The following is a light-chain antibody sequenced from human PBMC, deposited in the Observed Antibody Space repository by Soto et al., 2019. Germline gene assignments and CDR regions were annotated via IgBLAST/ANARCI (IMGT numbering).Light chain of an antibody. CDR3: QLSNSYSEG. Sequence: IQMCQSPAALAGSVGDRVTITCRASQTISSWLAWYQQKPGKAPKLLIYKASTLKSGVPSRFSGSGSGTEFALTISSLQPDDFATYYCQLSNSYSEGFAEGTKVDIK. CDR2: KAS. CDR1: QTISSW. V-gene: IGKV1-5*03. J-gene: IGKJ1*01.